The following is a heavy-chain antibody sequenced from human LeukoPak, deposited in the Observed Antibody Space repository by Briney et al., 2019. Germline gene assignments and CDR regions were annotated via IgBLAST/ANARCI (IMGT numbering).Heavy chain of an antibody. CDR2: IYTSGST. Sequence: SQTLSLTCTVSGGSISSGSYYWRWIRQPAGKGLEWIGRIYTSGSTNYNPSLKGRVTISVDTSKNQFSLKLSSVTAADTAVYYCARDRWLLRYYYGMDVWGQGTTVTVSS. V-gene: IGHV4-61*02. CDR1: GGSISSGSYY. D-gene: IGHD2-21*01. CDR3: ARDRWLLRYYYGMDV. J-gene: IGHJ6*02.